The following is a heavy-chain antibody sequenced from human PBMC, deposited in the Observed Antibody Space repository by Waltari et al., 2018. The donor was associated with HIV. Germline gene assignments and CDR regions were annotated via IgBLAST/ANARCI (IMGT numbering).Heavy chain of an antibody. J-gene: IGHJ4*02. CDR1: GFTFSDYY. CDR3: ARDRWYYFDTSDYFYDY. CDR2: ISNSGDIR. Sequence: QVQLVESGGGLVKPGGSLRLSCAASGFTFSDYYMTWIRQAPGKGLEWISYISNSGDIRYYADSVKGRFTISRDNAKNSLYLQMNSLRAEDTAVYYCARDRWYYFDTSDYFYDYWGQGTLVTVSS. D-gene: IGHD3-22*01. V-gene: IGHV3-11*01.